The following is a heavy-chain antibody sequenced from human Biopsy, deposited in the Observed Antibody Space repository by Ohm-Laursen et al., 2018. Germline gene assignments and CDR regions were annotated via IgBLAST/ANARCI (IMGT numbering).Heavy chain of an antibody. CDR1: SGSISGYY. CDR2: ISYSGNT. J-gene: IGHJ4*02. V-gene: IGHV4-59*08. D-gene: IGHD6-19*01. Sequence: SETLSLTCTVSSGSISGYYWSWIRQPPGKGLEWIGYISYSGNTNYNPSLKSRVTMSVDTSKNQFSLKVYSVTAADTAIYYCATTTMDTSGWYGNYFDSWGQGALVTVSS. CDR3: ATTTMDTSGWYGNYFDS.